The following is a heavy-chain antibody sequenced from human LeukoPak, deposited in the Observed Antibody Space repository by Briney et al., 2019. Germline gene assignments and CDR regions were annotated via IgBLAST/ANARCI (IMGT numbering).Heavy chain of an antibody. D-gene: IGHD4-23*01. CDR1: GFTFDDYA. CDR2: ISGDGGST. J-gene: IGHJ4*02. CDR3: AKVDYGGNY. V-gene: IGHV3-43*02. Sequence: PGGSLRLSCAASGFTFDDYAMHWVRQAPGKGLEWVSLISGDGGSTYYADSVKGRFTISRDNSKNSLYLQMNSLRTEDTASYYCAKVDYGGNYWGQGTLVTVSS.